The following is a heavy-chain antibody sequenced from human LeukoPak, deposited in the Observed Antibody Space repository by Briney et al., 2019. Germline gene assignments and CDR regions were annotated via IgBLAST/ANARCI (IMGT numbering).Heavy chain of an antibody. D-gene: IGHD2/OR15-2a*01. CDR2: ISGSGDNT. Sequence: GGSLRLSCVVSGFTISSHGMHWVRQAPGKGLEWVSAISGSGDNTYYADSVKGRFTISRDNSKNTLYLQMNSLRAGDTAVYFCAKDLSPGHYWGQGILVTVSS. V-gene: IGHV3-23*01. CDR1: GFTISSHG. CDR3: AKDLSPGHY. J-gene: IGHJ4*02.